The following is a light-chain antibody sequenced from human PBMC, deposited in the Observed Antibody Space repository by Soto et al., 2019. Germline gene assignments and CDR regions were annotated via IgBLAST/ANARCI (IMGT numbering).Light chain of an antibody. J-gene: IGLJ1*01. CDR2: DVS. V-gene: IGLV2-14*01. CDR1: SSDVGGYNY. Sequence: QSALTQPASVSGSPGQSITISCTGTSSDVGGYNYVSWYQQHPGNAPKLMIYDVSNRPSGVSNRFSGYKSGNTASLTISGLQAEDEADYYCSSYTSSSTPVFGTGTKVTVL. CDR3: SSYTSSSTPV.